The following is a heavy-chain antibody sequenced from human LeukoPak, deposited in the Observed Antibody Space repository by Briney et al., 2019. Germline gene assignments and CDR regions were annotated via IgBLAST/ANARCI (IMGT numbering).Heavy chain of an antibody. V-gene: IGHV3-7*01. J-gene: IGHJ3*02. CDR2: IKQDGSEK. CDR3: ARDGESLWFGESYRDDAFDI. CDR1: GFTFSSYW. D-gene: IGHD3-10*01. Sequence: PGGSLRLSCAASGFTFSSYWMSWVRQAPGKGLEWVANIKQDGSEKYYVDSVKGLFTISRDNAKNSLYLQMNSLRAEDTAVYYCARDGESLWFGESYRDDAFDIWGQGTMVTVSS.